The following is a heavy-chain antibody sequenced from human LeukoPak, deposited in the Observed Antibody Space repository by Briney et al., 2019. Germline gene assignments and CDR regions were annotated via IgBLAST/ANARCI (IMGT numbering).Heavy chain of an antibody. V-gene: IGHV1-69*05. J-gene: IGHJ3*02. CDR1: GGTFSNYA. CDR2: IIPVFGTA. CDR3: ARDVRVLTGYREPSDGFDT. D-gene: IGHD3-9*01. Sequence: SVKVSCKASGGTFSNYAISWVRQAPGQGLEWMVGIIPVFGTAHYAQKFQGRVTIPTDKYTTTAYMELSSLRSEDTAVYYCARDVRVLTGYREPSDGFDTWGQGTMVTVSS.